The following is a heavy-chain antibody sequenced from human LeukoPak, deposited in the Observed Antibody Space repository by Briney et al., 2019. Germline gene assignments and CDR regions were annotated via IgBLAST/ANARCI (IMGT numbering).Heavy chain of an antibody. Sequence: GGSLRLSCAASGFTFSSYSMNWVRQAPGKGLEWVSAISGSGGSTYYADSVKGRFTISRGNSKNTLYLQMNSLRAEDTAVYYCAKDFRWLYPYYFDYWGQGTLVTVSS. D-gene: IGHD3-16*02. CDR2: ISGSGGST. CDR1: GFTFSSYS. CDR3: AKDFRWLYPYYFDY. V-gene: IGHV3-23*01. J-gene: IGHJ4*02.